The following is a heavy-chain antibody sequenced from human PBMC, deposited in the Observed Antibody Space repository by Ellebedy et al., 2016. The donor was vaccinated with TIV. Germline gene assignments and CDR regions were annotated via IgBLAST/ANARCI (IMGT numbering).Heavy chain of an antibody. CDR3: ARSESILISGVDFSGMFDH. CDR2: SYHSGSA. J-gene: IGHJ4*02. V-gene: IGHV4-59*12. D-gene: IGHD3-3*01. Sequence: SETLSLXXILSGGSISPFYWSWIRRFPGKGLEWIGYSYHSGSAMYNPSFQSRVTISVDKSKNRVSLMLASAGAADTAVYYCARSESILISGVDFSGMFDHWGQGILVTVSS. CDR1: GGSISPFY.